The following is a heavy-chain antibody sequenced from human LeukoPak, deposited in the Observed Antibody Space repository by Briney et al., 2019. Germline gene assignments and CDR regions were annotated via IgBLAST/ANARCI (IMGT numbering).Heavy chain of an antibody. Sequence: SETLSLTCTVSGGSISSSSCYWGWIRQPPGKGLEWIGSIYYSGSTYYNPSLKSRVTISVDTSKNQFSLKLSSVTAADTAVYYCGYGDSLDAFDIWGQGTMVTVSS. J-gene: IGHJ3*02. D-gene: IGHD4-17*01. CDR3: GYGDSLDAFDI. CDR1: GGSISSSSCY. V-gene: IGHV4-39*01. CDR2: IYYSGST.